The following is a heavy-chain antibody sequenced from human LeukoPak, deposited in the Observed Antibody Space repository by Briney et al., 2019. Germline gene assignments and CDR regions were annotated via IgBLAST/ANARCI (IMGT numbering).Heavy chain of an antibody. D-gene: IGHD1-7*01. Sequence: GASVKVSCKASGGTFSSYAISWVRQAPGQGLDWMGGIIPIFGTANYAQKFQGRVTITADESTSTAYMELSSLRSEDTAVYYCARTSNWNFLSFDYWGQGTLVTVSS. CDR1: GGTFSSYA. J-gene: IGHJ4*02. V-gene: IGHV1-69*13. CDR3: ARTSNWNFLSFDY. CDR2: IIPIFGTA.